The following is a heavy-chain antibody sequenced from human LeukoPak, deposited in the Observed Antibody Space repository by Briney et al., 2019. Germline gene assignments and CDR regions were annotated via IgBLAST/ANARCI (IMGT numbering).Heavy chain of an antibody. CDR1: GYTFTSYA. CDR2: INTNTGNP. CDR3: AGASKRYGSGSPDY. Sequence: ASVKVSCKASGYTFTSYAMNWGRQAPGQGLEWMGWINTNTGNPTYAQGFTGRFVFSLDTSVSTAYLQISSLKAEDTAVYYCAGASKRYGSGSPDYWGQGTLVTVSS. V-gene: IGHV7-4-1*02. J-gene: IGHJ4*02. D-gene: IGHD3-10*01.